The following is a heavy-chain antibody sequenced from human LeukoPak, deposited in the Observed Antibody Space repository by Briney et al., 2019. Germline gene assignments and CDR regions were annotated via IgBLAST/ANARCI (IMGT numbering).Heavy chain of an antibody. D-gene: IGHD4-17*01. CDR1: GFTFSSYG. CDR2: IWYDGSNK. J-gene: IGHJ6*02. CDR3: AKDYGGYYYYYGMDV. V-gene: IGHV3-33*06. Sequence: AGRSLRLSCAASGFTFSSYGMHWVRQAPGKGLEWVAVIWYDGSNKYYADSVKGRFTISRDNSKNTLCLQMNSLRAEDTAVYYCAKDYGGYYYYYGMDVWGQGTTVTVSS.